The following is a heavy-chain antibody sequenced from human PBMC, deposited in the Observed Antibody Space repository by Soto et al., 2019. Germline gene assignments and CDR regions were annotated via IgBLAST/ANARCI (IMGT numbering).Heavy chain of an antibody. CDR2: ISAYNGNT. V-gene: IGHV1-18*01. Sequence: ASVKVSCKASGYTFTSYGISWVRQAPGQGLEWMGWISAYNGNTNYAQKLQGRVTMTTDTSTSTAYMELRSLRSDDTAVYYCAGEIFGESIPYSLVWGSYTGGQEALLPVS. D-gene: IGHD3-16*01. CDR1: GYTFTSYG. J-gene: IGHJ4*02. CDR3: AGEIFGESIPYSLVWGSYT.